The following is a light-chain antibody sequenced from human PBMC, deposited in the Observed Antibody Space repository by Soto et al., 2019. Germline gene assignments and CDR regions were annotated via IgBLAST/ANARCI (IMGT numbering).Light chain of an antibody. V-gene: IGKV3-15*01. J-gene: IGKJ1*01. CDR3: QQYNNWPPTWT. CDR2: AVS. Sequence: EILMTQSPATLSVSPGERATLYCRARQSVSNNLAWYHQKPGPAPRLLIXAVSSRPAGIPARFLGSGSGTEFTLTINSLQSEDFAFDYCQQYNNWPPTWTFGQGTKV. CDR1: QSVSNN.